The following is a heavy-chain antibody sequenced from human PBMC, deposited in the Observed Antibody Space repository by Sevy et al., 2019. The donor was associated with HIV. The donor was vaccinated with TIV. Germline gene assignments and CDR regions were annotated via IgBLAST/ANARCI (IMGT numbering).Heavy chain of an antibody. CDR1: HYTFNTYG. J-gene: IGHJ4*02. CDR2: ISTYDGDT. V-gene: IGHV1-18*01. Sequence: ASVKVSCKASHYTFNTYGISWMRQAPGQGLEWIGWISTYDGDTNYAQTFQGRVTLTTDTSTSTAYMELRSLRSDDTAMYFCARNRNCEFWSGYYFDYWGQGTLVTVSS. D-gene: IGHD3-3*01. CDR3: ARNRNCEFWSGYYFDY.